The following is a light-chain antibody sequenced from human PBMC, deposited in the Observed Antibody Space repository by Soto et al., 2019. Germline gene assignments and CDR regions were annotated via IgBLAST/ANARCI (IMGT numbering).Light chain of an antibody. CDR3: QHYISFPWT. J-gene: IGKJ1*01. CDR2: EAS. V-gene: IGKV1-5*01. CDR1: QTISDF. Sequence: DIQMTHSPSTLSASVVVRVTITCRASQTISDFLAWYQHKPGEAPKLLIAEASRLESGVPSRFSGGGSGTEFTLTISRLQPDDVATYYCQHYISFPWTFGQGTKVDI.